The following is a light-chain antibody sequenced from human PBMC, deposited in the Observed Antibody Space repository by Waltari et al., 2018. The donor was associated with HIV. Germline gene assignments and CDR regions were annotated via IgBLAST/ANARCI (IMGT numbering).Light chain of an antibody. CDR1: QNVNTS. CDR2: SAS. CDR3: QQSASVPLT. Sequence: DIQMTQSPSSLSASTGDRITMTCRASQNVNTSLNWFQQKNGQAPKLLIHSASSLQSGVPSRFSGSGSERDFTLTIGCLQRDDFATYFCQQSASVPLTFGGGTKVEV. V-gene: IGKV1-39*01. J-gene: IGKJ4*01.